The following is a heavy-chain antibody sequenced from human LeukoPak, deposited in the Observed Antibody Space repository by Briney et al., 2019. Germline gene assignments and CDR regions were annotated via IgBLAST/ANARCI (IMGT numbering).Heavy chain of an antibody. V-gene: IGHV3-74*01. J-gene: IGHJ5*02. CDR1: GFTFSNYW. CDR2: IYVDGRTT. Sequence: GGSLRLSCVASGFTFSNYWMHWVRHPPGKGLVWVSRIYVDGRTTNYADSVKGRFTISRDNAKNTVYLEMNSLSVEDTATYYCIRDFRSADLWGQGTLVTVSS. CDR3: IRDFRSADL.